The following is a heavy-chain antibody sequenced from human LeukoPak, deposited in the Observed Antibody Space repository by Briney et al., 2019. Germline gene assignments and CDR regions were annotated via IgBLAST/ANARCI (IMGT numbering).Heavy chain of an antibody. V-gene: IGHV3-66*01. CDR1: GFSVSNTY. D-gene: IGHD3-10*01. J-gene: IGHJ4*02. CDR3: AGRGLNSGSGTYYGC. CDR2: IYSGGST. Sequence: PGGSLTLSCTASGFSVSNTYMNWVRQSPGKGLEWVSVIYSGGSTDYSLSVRSRFTITRDNSKNTVYLQMDSVRAEDTAVYYCAGRGLNSGSGTYYGCWGQGILVTVSS.